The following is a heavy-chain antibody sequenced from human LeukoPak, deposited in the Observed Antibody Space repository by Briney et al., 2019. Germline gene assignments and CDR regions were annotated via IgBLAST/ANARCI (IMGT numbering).Heavy chain of an antibody. V-gene: IGHV4-61*01. Sequence: SETLSLTCTVSGGSVSSGSYYWSWIRQPPGKGLEWIGYIYYSGSTNYNPSLKSRVTISVDTSKNQFSLKLSSVTAADTAVYYCARDVVGVEMATIWFDPWGQGTLVTVSS. D-gene: IGHD5-24*01. CDR3: ARDVVGVEMATIWFDP. J-gene: IGHJ5*02. CDR1: GGSVSSGSYY. CDR2: IYYSGST.